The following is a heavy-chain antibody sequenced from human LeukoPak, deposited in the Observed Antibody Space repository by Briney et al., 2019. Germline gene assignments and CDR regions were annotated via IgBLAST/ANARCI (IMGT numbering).Heavy chain of an antibody. D-gene: IGHD2-21*01. CDR2: IYYSGST. CDR3: ARGCGGDCYYLHY. Sequence: SETLSLTCTVSGGSISSYYWSWIRQPPGKGLERIGYIYYSGSTNYNPSLKSRVTISVDTSKNQFSLKLSSVTAADTAVYYCARGCGGDCYYLHYWGQGTLVTVSS. CDR1: GGSISSYY. J-gene: IGHJ4*02. V-gene: IGHV4-59*01.